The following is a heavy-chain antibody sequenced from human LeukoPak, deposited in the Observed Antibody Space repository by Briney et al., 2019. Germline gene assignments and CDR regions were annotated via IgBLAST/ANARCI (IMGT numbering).Heavy chain of an antibody. V-gene: IGHV3-7*01. Sequence: GGSLRLSCAASGFTFSNYWVTWVRQAPGKGPEWVANIKQDGSEKYYLDSVKGRFTISRDNAKNSLYLEMNSLRAEDTAVYYCTRSPDGVDYWGQGTLVTVSS. D-gene: IGHD3-10*01. CDR3: TRSPDGVDY. CDR1: GFTFSNYW. CDR2: IKQDGSEK. J-gene: IGHJ4*02.